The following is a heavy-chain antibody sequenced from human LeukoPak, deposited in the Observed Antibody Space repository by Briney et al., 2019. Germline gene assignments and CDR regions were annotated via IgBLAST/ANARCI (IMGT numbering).Heavy chain of an antibody. CDR3: GRGWDSSGEGFDY. Sequence: PSDTLSLTGTVSGGFSSCYYWRCIRQPAGKVLEWIGRIYTSGSTNYNPSLKSRITMSVDTSKNQFSLMLSAVTAADAALYYGGRGWDSSGEGFDYSSQGTLVTVYS. D-gene: IGHD6-25*01. CDR1: GGFSSCYY. J-gene: IGHJ4*02. V-gene: IGHV4-4*07. CDR2: IYTSGST.